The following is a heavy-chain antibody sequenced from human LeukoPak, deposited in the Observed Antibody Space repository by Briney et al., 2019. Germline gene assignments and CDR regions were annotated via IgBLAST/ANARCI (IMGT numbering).Heavy chain of an antibody. D-gene: IGHD4-17*01. CDR3: ARDVRDTVTTSYYFDY. CDR1: CGSISSGSYY. J-gene: IGHJ4*02. V-gene: IGHV4-61*02. Sequence: SQTLSLTCTVSCGSISSGSYYWSWIRQPAGKGLEWIGRIYTSGSTNYNPSLKSRVTISVDTSKNQFSLKLSSVTAADTAVYYCARDVRDTVTTSYYFDYWGQGTLVTVSS. CDR2: IYTSGST.